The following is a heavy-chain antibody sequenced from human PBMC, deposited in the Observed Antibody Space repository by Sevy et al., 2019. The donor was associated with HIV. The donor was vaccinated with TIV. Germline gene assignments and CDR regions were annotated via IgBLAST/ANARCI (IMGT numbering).Heavy chain of an antibody. CDR1: GFTFSSDS. Sequence: GGSLRLSCAASGFTFSSDSMHWVRQAPGKGLVWVSYISSSSSSIFYADSVKGRFTISRDNAKKSLYLQMNSLTAEDTAVYYCARDEQTYGDYDYFDYWGQGTLVTVSS. CDR2: ISSSSSSI. J-gene: IGHJ4*02. CDR3: ARDEQTYGDYDYFDY. V-gene: IGHV3-48*01. D-gene: IGHD4-17*01.